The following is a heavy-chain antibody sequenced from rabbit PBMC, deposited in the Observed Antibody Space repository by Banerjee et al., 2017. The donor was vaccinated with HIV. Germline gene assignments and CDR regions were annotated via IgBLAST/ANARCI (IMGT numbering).Heavy chain of an antibody. Sequence: QSLEESGGDLVKPGASLTLTCTASGFSFSSTYYMCWVRQAPGKGLEWIGCIYTGSSGITYYASWAKGRFTISKTSSTTVTLQMTSLTAADTATYFCARDRGLMVMLGFNLRGPGTLVTVS. J-gene: IGHJ4*01. V-gene: IGHV1S40*01. CDR3: ARDRGLMVMLGFNL. D-gene: IGHD6-1*01. CDR2: IYTGSSGIT. CDR1: GFSFSSTYY.